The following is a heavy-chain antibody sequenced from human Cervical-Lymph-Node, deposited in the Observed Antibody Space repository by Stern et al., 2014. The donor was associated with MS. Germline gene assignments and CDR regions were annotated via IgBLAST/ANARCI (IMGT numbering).Heavy chain of an antibody. V-gene: IGHV3-9*01. CDR2: ISWNSDNI. Sequence: EVQLLESGGGLVQPGRSLRLSCAVSGLTFDDYAMHWVRQAPGKGLEWVSGISWNSDNIGYAESVKGRFTISRDNVKNSLYLQMNTLRPEDTAFYYCAKDGSSSLTGGAFDIWGQGTMVTVS. D-gene: IGHD6-13*01. CDR1: GLTFDDYA. J-gene: IGHJ3*02. CDR3: AKDGSSSLTGGAFDI.